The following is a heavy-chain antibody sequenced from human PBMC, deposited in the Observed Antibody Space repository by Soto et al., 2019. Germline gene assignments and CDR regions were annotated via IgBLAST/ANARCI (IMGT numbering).Heavy chain of an antibody. CDR1: GFTFSSYA. J-gene: IGHJ3*02. V-gene: IGHV3-23*01. CDR2: ISGSGGST. Sequence: EVQLLESGGGLVQPGGSLRLSCAASGFTFSSYAMSWVRQAPGKGLEWVSAISGSGGSTYYADSVKGRFTISRDNSKNTLYRQMNSLRAEDTAVYYCAKDILDPLDAFDIWGQGTMVTVSS. CDR3: AKDILDPLDAFDI. D-gene: IGHD3-3*01.